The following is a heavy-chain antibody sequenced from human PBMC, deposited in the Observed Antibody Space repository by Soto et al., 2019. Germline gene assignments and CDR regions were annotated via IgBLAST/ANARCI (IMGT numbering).Heavy chain of an antibody. CDR2: INPKSGGT. V-gene: IGHV1-2*04. D-gene: IGHD2-8*01. CDR1: GYSFTDYH. Sequence: GASVKVSCKASGYSFTDYHIHWVRQAPGQGLEWLGRINPKSGGTSTAQKFQGWVTMTTDTSISTASMELTRLTSDDTAIYYCARGDSADCSNGVCSFFYNHDMDVWGQGTTVTVSS. J-gene: IGHJ6*02. CDR3: ARGDSADCSNGVCSFFYNHDMDV.